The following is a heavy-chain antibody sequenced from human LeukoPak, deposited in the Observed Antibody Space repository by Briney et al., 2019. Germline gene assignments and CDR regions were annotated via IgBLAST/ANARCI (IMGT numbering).Heavy chain of an antibody. D-gene: IGHD3-10*02. J-gene: IGHJ6*04. V-gene: IGHV3-48*04. CDR3: AELGITMIGGV. Sequence: PWGSLRLSCAASGFTLSSYWMNWVRQAPGKGLEWVSYISSSGSTVYYADSVKGRFTISRDNAKNSLYLQMNSLRAEDTAVYYCAELGITMIGGVWGKGTTVTISS. CDR1: GFTLSSYW. CDR2: ISSSGSTV.